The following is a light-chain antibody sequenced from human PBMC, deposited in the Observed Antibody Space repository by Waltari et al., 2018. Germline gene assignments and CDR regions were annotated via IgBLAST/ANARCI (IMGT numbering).Light chain of an antibody. J-gene: IGLJ3*02. V-gene: IGLV2-23*03. CDR1: SSDVGNYDL. CDR2: EGN. CDR3: CSYAGSATFAV. Sequence: QSALTQPASVSGSPGQSITISCTGPSSDVGNYDLISWYHQHPNKAPKLIIYEGNKRPSGVSNRFSGATSGNTASLTVSGRQAEDEADYFCCSYAGSATFAVFGGGTKLTVL.